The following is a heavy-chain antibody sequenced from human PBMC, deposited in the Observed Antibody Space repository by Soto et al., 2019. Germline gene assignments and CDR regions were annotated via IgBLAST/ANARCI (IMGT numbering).Heavy chain of an antibody. CDR3: AREESWRQLVRGFDFGTALDI. J-gene: IGHJ3*02. V-gene: IGHV4-31*03. D-gene: IGHD6-6*01. Sequence: PLETLSLTCTVSGGSIRSGGYYWSWIRQHPGKGLEWFGYIYYSGSTYYNPSLKSRVTISVDTSKNQFSLKLSSVTAADTAVYSCAREESWRQLVRGFDFGTALDIWGQWTMVAVS. CDR1: GGSIRSGGYY. CDR2: IYYSGST.